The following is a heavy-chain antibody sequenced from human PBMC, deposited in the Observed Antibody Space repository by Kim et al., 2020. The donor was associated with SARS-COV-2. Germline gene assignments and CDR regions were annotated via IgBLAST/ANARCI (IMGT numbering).Heavy chain of an antibody. CDR2: ISSDGSST. CDR1: GFTFSRYW. V-gene: IGHV3-74*01. D-gene: IGHD2-8*01. CDR3: ARGDYCPNGICQTLHYFEY. J-gene: IGHJ4*02. Sequence: GGSLRLSCAASGFTFSRYWMHCVRQAPGKGLVWVSRISSDGSSTNYADSVKGRFTVSRDDVKSTLYLQMNSLRAEDTAVYYCARGDYCPNGICQTLHYFEYWGQGILVTVSS.